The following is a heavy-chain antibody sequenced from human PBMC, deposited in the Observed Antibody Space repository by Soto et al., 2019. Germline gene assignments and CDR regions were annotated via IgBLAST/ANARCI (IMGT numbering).Heavy chain of an antibody. CDR1: GYTFTSYD. CDR2: MNPNSGNT. Sequence: QVPLVQSGAEVKKPGASVKVSCKASGYTFTSYDINWVRQATGQGLEWMGWMNPNSGNTGYAQKFQGRVTMTRNTSISTAYMELSSLRSEDTAVYYCARGPRLQKMYYFDYWGQGTLVTVSS. V-gene: IGHV1-8*01. D-gene: IGHD6-25*01. CDR3: ARGPRLQKMYYFDY. J-gene: IGHJ4*02.